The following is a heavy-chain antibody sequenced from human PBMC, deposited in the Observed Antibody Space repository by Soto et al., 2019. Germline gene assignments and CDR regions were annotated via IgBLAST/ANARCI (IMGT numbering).Heavy chain of an antibody. D-gene: IGHD3-16*01. J-gene: IGHJ6*02. CDR2: IKHDGSEK. V-gene: IGHV3-7*01. Sequence: GGSLRLSCTASGFTFSSYWMSWVRQAPGKGLEWVANIKHDGSEKNYVDSVKGRFTISTDNAKNSVFLQMNSLRAEDTAVYYCARQGGRRTYYYYYYGMDVWGQGTTVTVSS. CDR1: GFTFSSYW. CDR3: ARQGGRRTYYYYYYGMDV.